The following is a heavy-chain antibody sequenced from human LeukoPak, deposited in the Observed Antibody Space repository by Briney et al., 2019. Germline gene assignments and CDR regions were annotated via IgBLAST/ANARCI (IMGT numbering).Heavy chain of an antibody. J-gene: IGHJ4*02. CDR3: AREGRYCSGGSCPIDY. CDR1: GGSISSGGYY. D-gene: IGHD2-15*01. Sequence: SETLSLTCTVSGGSISSGGYYWSWIRQHPGKGLEWIGYIYYSGSTNYNPSLKSRVTISVDTSKNQFSLKLSSVTAADTAVYYCAREGRYCSGGSCPIDYWGQGTLVTVSS. V-gene: IGHV4-61*08. CDR2: IYYSGST.